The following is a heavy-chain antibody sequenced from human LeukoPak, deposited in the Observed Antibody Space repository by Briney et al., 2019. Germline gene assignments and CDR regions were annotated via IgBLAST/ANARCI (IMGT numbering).Heavy chain of an antibody. V-gene: IGHV1-18*01. D-gene: IGHD6-19*01. CDR1: GYTFASYG. CDR2: ISGYNGNT. Sequence: ASVKVSCKTSGYTFASYGISWVRQAPGQGLEWMGWISGYNGNTNYAQNLQGRVTMTTDTSTTTVYMELRSLRSDVTAVYYCARPRVAGSFDYWGQGTLVTVSS. CDR3: ARPRVAGSFDY. J-gene: IGHJ4*02.